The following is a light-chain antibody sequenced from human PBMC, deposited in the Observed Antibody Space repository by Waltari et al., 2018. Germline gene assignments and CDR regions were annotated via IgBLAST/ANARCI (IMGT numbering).Light chain of an antibody. V-gene: IGLV2-14*01. CDR1: SRDIGTYNF. J-gene: IGLJ3*02. Sequence: QSALTQPASVSGTPGQSITISCTGTSRDIGTYNFVSWYQQHPGKVPKLMIFDVTKRPSGVSDRFFGSKSANTASLTISGLQAEDEANYYCTSYTTSSTWVFGGGTRLTVL. CDR2: DVT. CDR3: TSYTTSSTWV.